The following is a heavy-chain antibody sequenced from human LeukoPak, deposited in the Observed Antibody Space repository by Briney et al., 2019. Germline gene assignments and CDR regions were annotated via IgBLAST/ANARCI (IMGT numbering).Heavy chain of an antibody. CDR3: AREKLRWGAFDI. Sequence: SETLSLTCTVSGGSISSGDYYWSWIRQPPGKGLEWIGYIYYSGSTYYNPSLKSRVTISVDTSKNQFSLKLSSVTAADTAFYYCAREKLRWGAFDIWGQGTMVTVSS. CDR1: GGSISSGDYY. J-gene: IGHJ3*02. D-gene: IGHD3-16*01. CDR2: IYYSGST. V-gene: IGHV4-30-4*08.